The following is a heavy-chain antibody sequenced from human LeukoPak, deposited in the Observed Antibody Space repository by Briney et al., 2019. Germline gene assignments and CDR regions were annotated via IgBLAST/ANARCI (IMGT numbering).Heavy chain of an antibody. CDR2: IYYSGRT. Sequence: SETLSLTRTVFGGPISSYYWSWIRPPPGKGLGWIGYIYYSGRTNYNPPLKTRVTISVDTPKNQFSLKLSSVTAADTAVYCCVRLLNFDWLSKGHAFDIWGQGTMVTVSS. CDR1: GGPISSYY. J-gene: IGHJ3*02. CDR3: VRLLNFDWLSKGHAFDI. V-gene: IGHV4-59*01. D-gene: IGHD3-9*01.